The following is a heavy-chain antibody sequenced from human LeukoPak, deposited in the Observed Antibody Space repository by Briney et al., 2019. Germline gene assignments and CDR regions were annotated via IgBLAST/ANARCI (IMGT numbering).Heavy chain of an antibody. V-gene: IGHV1-46*01. D-gene: IGHD4-17*01. CDR2: INPSGGST. CDR3: ARVLGHDYGDYYFDY. J-gene: IGHJ4*02. Sequence: GASVKVSCKASGYTFTSYYMHWVRQAPGQGLEWMGIINPSGGSTSYAQKFQGRVTMTRDTSTSTVYMELSSLRSEDTAVYHCARVLGHDYGDYYFDYWGQGTLVTVSS. CDR1: GYTFTSYY.